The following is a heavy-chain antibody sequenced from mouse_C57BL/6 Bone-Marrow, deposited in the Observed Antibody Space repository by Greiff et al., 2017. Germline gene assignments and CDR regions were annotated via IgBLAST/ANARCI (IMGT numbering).Heavy chain of an antibody. CDR1: GYTFTSYW. J-gene: IGHJ2*01. CDR3: ARERYYYGSKGY. Sequence: VQLQQPGAELVKPGASVKMSCKASGYTFTSYWITWVKQRPGQGLEWIGDIYPGSGSTNYNEKFKSKATLTVDTSSSTAYMQLSSLTSEDSAVYYCARERYYYGSKGYWGQGTTLTVSS. D-gene: IGHD1-1*01. CDR2: IYPGSGST. V-gene: IGHV1-55*01.